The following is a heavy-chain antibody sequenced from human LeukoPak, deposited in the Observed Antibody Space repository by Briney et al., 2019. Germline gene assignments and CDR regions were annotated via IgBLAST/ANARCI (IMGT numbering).Heavy chain of an antibody. CDR3: ARDQHVVVVPAAVDY. CDR1: GFTFSSYE. V-gene: IGHV3-48*01. Sequence: PGGSLRLSCAASGFTFSSYEMNWVRQAPGKGLEWVSYISSSSSTIYYADSVKGRFTISRDNAKNSLYLQMNSLRAEDTAVYYCARDQHVVVVPAAVDYWGQGTLVTVSS. CDR2: ISSSSSTI. D-gene: IGHD2-2*01. J-gene: IGHJ4*02.